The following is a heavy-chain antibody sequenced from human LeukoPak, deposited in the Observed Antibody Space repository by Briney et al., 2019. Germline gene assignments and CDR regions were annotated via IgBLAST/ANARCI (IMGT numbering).Heavy chain of an antibody. J-gene: IGHJ4*02. V-gene: IGHV3-30*02. CDR1: GFTFSSYG. D-gene: IGHD3-22*01. CDR2: IRYDGSNK. Sequence: GGSLRLSCAASGFTFSSYGMHWVRQAPGKGLEWVAFIRYDGSNKYYADSVKGRFTISRDNSKNTLYLQMNSLRAEDTAVYYCAKGYYDSSGYLSYWGQGTLVTVSS. CDR3: AKGYYDSSGYLSY.